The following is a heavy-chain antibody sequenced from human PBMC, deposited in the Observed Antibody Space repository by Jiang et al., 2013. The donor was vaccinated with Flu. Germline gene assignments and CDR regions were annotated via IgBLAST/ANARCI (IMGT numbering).Heavy chain of an antibody. D-gene: IGHD1-26*01. CDR3: ARAGGGIVGATAAFDY. CDR1: GDSVSSNSAA. CDR2: TYYRSKWYN. Sequence: SQTLSLTCAISGDSVSSNSAAWNWIRQSPSRGLEWLGRTYYRSKWYNDYAVSVKSRITINPDTSKNQFSLQLNSVTPEDTAVYYCARAGGGIVGATAAFDYWGQGTLVTVSS. V-gene: IGHV6-1*01. J-gene: IGHJ4*02.